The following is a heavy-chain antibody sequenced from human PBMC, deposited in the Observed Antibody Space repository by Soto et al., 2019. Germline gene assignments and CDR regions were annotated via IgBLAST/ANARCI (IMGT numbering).Heavy chain of an antibody. J-gene: IGHJ5*02. CDR2: INPNSGGT. V-gene: IGHV1-2*04. Sequence: ASVKVSCKASGYTFTGYYMHWVRQAPGQGLEWMGWINPNSGGTNYAQKFQGWVTMTRDTSISTAYMELSRLRSDDTAVYYCARGWFGELLNNWFDPWGQGTLVTVSS. D-gene: IGHD3-10*01. CDR3: ARGWFGELLNNWFDP. CDR1: GYTFTGYY.